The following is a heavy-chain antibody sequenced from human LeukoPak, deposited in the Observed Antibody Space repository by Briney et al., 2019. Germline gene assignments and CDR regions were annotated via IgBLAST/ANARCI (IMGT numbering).Heavy chain of an antibody. Sequence: SETLSLTCAVYGGSFSGYYWSWIRQPPGKGLEWIGEINHSGSTNYNPSLKSRVTISVDTSKNQFSLKLSSVTAADTAVYYCARGLAYGCKRAPFVFWGQGNLVNVSS. D-gene: IGHD4-23*01. J-gene: IGHJ4*03. CDR1: GGSFSGYY. V-gene: IGHV4-34*01. CDR2: INHSGST. CDR3: ARGLAYGCKRAPFVF.